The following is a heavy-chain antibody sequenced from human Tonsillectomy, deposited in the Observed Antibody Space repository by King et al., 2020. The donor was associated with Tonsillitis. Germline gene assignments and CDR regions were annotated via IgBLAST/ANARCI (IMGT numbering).Heavy chain of an antibody. CDR3: AKDCDTVTTVLGFDY. V-gene: IGHV3-30*18. J-gene: IGHJ4*02. Sequence: AQLVQSGGGVVQPGRSLRLSCAASGFSFSSYGMHWVRQAPGKGLEWVAVILYDGSYKYYADSVKGRFTISRDNSKNTLYLQMNNLRAEDTAVYYCAKDCDTVTTVLGFDYWGQGTLVTVSS. D-gene: IGHD4-17*01. CDR1: GFSFSSYG. CDR2: ILYDGSYK.